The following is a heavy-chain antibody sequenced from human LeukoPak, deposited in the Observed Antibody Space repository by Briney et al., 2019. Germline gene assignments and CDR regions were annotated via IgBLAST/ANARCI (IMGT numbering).Heavy chain of an antibody. Sequence: ASVKFPCKDFVYTFTGYSLHWVRQAPGQGLEWMGWINPNSGGTNYAQKFQGRVTMTRDTSISTAYMELSRLKSDDTAVYYCARVPYNNAFDIWGQGTMVAVSS. CDR2: INPNSGGT. CDR3: ARVPYNNAFDI. J-gene: IGHJ3*02. V-gene: IGHV1-2*02. CDR1: VYTFTGYS. D-gene: IGHD1-1*01.